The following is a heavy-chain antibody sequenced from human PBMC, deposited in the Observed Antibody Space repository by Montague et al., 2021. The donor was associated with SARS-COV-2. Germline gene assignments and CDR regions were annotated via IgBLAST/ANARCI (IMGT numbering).Heavy chain of an antibody. CDR3: ARAAQKQYVLLWFGELLHDAFDP. V-gene: IGHV3-30-3*01. D-gene: IGHD3-10*01. J-gene: IGHJ3*01. Sequence: SLRLSCAASGFTFSSYAMHWVRQAPGKGLEWVAVISYDGSNKYYADSVKGRFTISRDNSKNTLYLQMNSLRAEDTAVYYCARAAQKQYVLLWFGELLHDAFDPWGQGTMVTVSS. CDR2: ISYDGSNK. CDR1: GFTFSSYA.